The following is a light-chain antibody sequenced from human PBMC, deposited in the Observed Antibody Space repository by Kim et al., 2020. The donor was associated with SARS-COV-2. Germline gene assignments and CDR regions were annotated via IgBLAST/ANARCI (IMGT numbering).Light chain of an antibody. CDR2: QDS. CDR3: QAWDSSTASLV. Sequence: PGQTASITCSGDKLGDKYACWYQQKPGQSPVLVIYQDSKRPSGIPERFSGSNSGNTATLTISGTQAMDEADYYCQAWDSSTASLVFGTGTKVTVL. J-gene: IGLJ1*01. V-gene: IGLV3-1*01. CDR1: KLGDKY.